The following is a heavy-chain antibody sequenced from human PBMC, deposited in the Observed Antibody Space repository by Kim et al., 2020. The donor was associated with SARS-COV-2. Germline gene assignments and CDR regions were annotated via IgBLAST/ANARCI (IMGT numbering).Heavy chain of an antibody. CDR2: IYTTGTT. D-gene: IGHD2-21*02. Sequence: SETLSLTCTVSGPSITTFSWAWIRQSAGKGPEWIGHIYTTGTTTYNPSLTSRLTISRDTSKNQFSLQLTSVTAADTAIYYCVRSMRKIGVTRYWLDAWG. CDR3: VRSMRKIGVTRYWLDA. V-gene: IGHV4-4*07. J-gene: IGHJ5*01. CDR1: GPSITTFS.